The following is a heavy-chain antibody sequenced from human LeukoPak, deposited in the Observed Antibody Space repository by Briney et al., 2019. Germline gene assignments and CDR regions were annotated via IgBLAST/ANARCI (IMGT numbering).Heavy chain of an antibody. Sequence: PSETLSLTCTVSGGSISSSSYYWGWIRQPPGKGLEWIGSMYYSGSTYYNPSLKSRVTISVDTSKNQFSLKLSSVTAADTAVYYCARARGYSYGYPDYWGQGTLVTVST. CDR1: GGSISSSSYY. CDR2: MYYSGST. V-gene: IGHV4-39*01. CDR3: ARARGYSYGYPDY. J-gene: IGHJ4*02. D-gene: IGHD5-18*01.